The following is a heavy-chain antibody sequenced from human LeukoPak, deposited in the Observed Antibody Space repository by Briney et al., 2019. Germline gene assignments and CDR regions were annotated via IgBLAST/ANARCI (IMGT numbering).Heavy chain of an antibody. CDR2: IKQDGSVK. J-gene: IGHJ4*02. CDR1: GFTSSNYW. D-gene: IGHD6-6*01. Sequence: GGSLRLSCAASGFTSSNYWMSWVRQAPGKGLEWVANIKQDGSVKYYVDSVKGRFTISRDNAKNFLQMNSLRVEDTAVYYCARIGYSSSSLDYWGQGTLVTVSS. V-gene: IGHV3-7*01. CDR3: ARIGYSSSSLDY.